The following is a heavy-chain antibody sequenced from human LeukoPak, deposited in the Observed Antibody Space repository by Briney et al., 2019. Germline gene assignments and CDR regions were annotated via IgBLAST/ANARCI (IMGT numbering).Heavy chain of an antibody. CDR3: VRGVGVSRFNYLDS. CDR1: GFIFSSFG. Sequence: GGSLRLSCAASGFIFSSFGMHWVRQAPGKGLEWVAVIWYDASNKYYADSVKGRFTISRDNSKNTLYLQMNSLRDDDTAVYYCVRGVGVSRFNYLDSWGQGTLVIVSS. CDR2: IWYDASNK. J-gene: IGHJ4*02. D-gene: IGHD6-13*01. V-gene: IGHV3-33*01.